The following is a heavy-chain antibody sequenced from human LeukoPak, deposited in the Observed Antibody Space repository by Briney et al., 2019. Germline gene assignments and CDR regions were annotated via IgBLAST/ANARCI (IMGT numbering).Heavy chain of an antibody. Sequence: GGSLRLSCAASGFTFSSYAMSWVRQAPGKGLEWVSGISGGGDNTYYADSVKGRFTISRDNSKNTLYLQMNSLRAEDTAVYYCAKDRYYDSSGLYYYYMDVWGKGTTVTVSS. J-gene: IGHJ6*03. CDR3: AKDRYYDSSGLYYYYMDV. CDR1: GFTFSSYA. V-gene: IGHV3-23*01. CDR2: ISGGGDNT. D-gene: IGHD3-22*01.